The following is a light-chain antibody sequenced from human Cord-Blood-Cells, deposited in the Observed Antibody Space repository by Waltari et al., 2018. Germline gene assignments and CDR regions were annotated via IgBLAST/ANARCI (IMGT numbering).Light chain of an antibody. Sequence: QSALTQPASVSGSPGQSLTISCTGTSSDVGSYNLVSWYQQHPGKAPKPRIYEGSKRPSGVSNRFSGSKSGNTAFLTIAGLQAEDEADYYCCSYAGSSTVVFGGGTKLTVL. CDR3: CSYAGSSTVV. V-gene: IGLV2-23*01. J-gene: IGLJ2*01. CDR2: EGS. CDR1: SSDVGSYNL.